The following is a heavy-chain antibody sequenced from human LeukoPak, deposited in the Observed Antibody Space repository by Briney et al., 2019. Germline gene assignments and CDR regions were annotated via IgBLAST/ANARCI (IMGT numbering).Heavy chain of an antibody. D-gene: IGHD1-26*01. Sequence: GGSLRLSCAASGFTFDDYAMHWVRQAPGKGLEWVSGISWTSGSIGYADSVKGRFTISRDNAKNSLYLQMNSLRAEDTALYYCAKDRGSSGYLSYWGQGTLVTVSS. J-gene: IGHJ4*02. CDR2: ISWTSGSI. CDR1: GFTFDDYA. V-gene: IGHV3-9*01. CDR3: AKDRGSSGYLSY.